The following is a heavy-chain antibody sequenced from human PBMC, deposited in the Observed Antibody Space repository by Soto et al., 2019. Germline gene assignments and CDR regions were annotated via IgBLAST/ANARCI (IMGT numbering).Heavy chain of an antibody. CDR2: ISYDGSNK. Sequence: GSLRLSCAASGFTFSSYGMHWVRQAPGKGLEWVAVISYDGSNKYYADSVKGRFTISRDNSKNTLYLQMNSLRAEDTAVYYCAGIRLPDAFDIWGQGTMVTVSS. J-gene: IGHJ3*02. V-gene: IGHV3-30*03. D-gene: IGHD2-15*01. CDR3: AGIRLPDAFDI. CDR1: GFTFSSYG.